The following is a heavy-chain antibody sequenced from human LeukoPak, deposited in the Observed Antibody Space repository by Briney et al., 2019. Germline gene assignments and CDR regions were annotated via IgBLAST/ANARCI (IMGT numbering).Heavy chain of an antibody. CDR1: GGSISSSSYY. CDR2: IYYSGST. D-gene: IGHD6-13*01. CDR3: ARHDYSSSWYNWFDP. V-gene: IGHV4-39*01. J-gene: IGHJ5*02. Sequence: SETLSLTCTVSGGSISSSSYYWGWIRQPPGKGLEWIGSIYYSGSTYYNPSLKSRVTISVDTSKNQFSLKLSSVTAADTAVYYCARHDYSSSWYNWFDPWGQGTLVAVSS.